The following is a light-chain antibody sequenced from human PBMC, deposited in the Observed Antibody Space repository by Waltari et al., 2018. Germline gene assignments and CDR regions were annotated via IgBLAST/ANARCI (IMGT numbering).Light chain of an antibody. CDR3: SAYISSSTLEL. J-gene: IGLJ2*01. V-gene: IGLV2-14*03. CDR2: DVN. Sequence: QSALTQPASVSGSPGQSITISCTGTSSDVGGYNYVSWYQQHPGKAPKLMIFDVNNRPSGVSNRFSGSKSGHTASLTISGLQAEDEADYYCSAYISSSTLELFGGGTRLTIL. CDR1: SSDVGGYNY.